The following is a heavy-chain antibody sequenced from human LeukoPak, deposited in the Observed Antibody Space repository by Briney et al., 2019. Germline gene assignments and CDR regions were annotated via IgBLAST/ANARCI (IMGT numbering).Heavy chain of an antibody. D-gene: IGHD1-26*01. V-gene: IGHV3-73*01. CDR1: GFTFSDCA. CDR2: IDSKAQSYAT. CDR3: TRDGGSYSHLDF. J-gene: IGHJ4*02. Sequence: GGSLRLSCAASGFTFSDCAIHWVRQASGRGLEWVGIIDSKAQSYATVYAASMKGMFTTSRDKLKNTAFLQLNSLKNDSTAVYYSTRDGGSYSHLDFWGEGTLVTVSS.